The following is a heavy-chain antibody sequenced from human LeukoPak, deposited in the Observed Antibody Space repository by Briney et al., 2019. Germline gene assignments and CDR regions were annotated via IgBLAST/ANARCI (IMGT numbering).Heavy chain of an antibody. CDR1: GGSISSSSYC. CDR2: IFNSGST. J-gene: IGHJ4*02. CDR3: ARQFDSSGYYSFDY. Sequence: SETLSLTCTVSGGSISSSSYCWGWIRQPPGKGLEWVGTIFNSGSTYSNPSLKSRLTISVDTSKNQFSLKLSSVTAADTAVYYCARQFDSSGYYSFDYWGQGTLVTVSS. D-gene: IGHD3-22*01. V-gene: IGHV4-39*01.